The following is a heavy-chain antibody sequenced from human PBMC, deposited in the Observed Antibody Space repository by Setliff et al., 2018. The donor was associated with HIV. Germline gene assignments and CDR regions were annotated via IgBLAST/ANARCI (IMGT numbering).Heavy chain of an antibody. J-gene: IGHJ4*02. CDR1: GFTFNHYA. D-gene: IGHD3-22*01. CDR3: VRVGPWYYARSGYLASWDY. V-gene: IGHV1-69*10. CDR2: TNPQSDIA. Sequence: VKASCKASGFTFNHYALSWVRQAPGQRPEWMGGTNPQSDIANYAQRFQGRVTITADHSTTTTYMELTSLRADDTAVYYCVRVGPWYYARSGYLASWDYWGQGTLVTVSS.